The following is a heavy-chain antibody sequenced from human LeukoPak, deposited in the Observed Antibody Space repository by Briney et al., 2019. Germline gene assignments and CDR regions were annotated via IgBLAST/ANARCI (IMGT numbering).Heavy chain of an antibody. V-gene: IGHV3-30*02. CDR3: AKGLGDYDGFRLGY. Sequence: GSLRLSCAASVFTFSTYGFHWVRQAPGKGLEWVAFIPSDGSDNYYANSVKGRFTISRDNSKNTLYLQMNSLRSEDTAVYYCAKGLGDYDGFRLGYWGQGTLVTVSS. J-gene: IGHJ4*02. CDR2: IPSDGSDN. D-gene: IGHD4-23*01. CDR1: VFTFSTYG.